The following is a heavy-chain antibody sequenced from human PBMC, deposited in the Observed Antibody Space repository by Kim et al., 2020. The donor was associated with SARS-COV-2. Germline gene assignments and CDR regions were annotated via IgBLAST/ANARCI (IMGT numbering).Heavy chain of an antibody. J-gene: IGHJ4*02. D-gene: IGHD4-4*01. CDR2: ISSSGTT. CDR3: ARSNNFRPDY. Sequence: SETLSLTCTVSGGSISGYYWSWIRQPAGKGLEWIGRISSSGTTNYNPSHNSRVTMSVDTSKNQFSLRLTSATAADTAVYYCARSNNFRPDYWGQGTLVTVSS. V-gene: IGHV4-4*07. CDR1: GGSISGYY.